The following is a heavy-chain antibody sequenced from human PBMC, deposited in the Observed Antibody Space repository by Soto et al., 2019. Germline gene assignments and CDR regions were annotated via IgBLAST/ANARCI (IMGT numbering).Heavy chain of an antibody. CDR3: ASHYYGSGSYSSHYGMDV. CDR1: GGTFSSYA. Sequence: QVQLVQSGAEVKKPGSSVKVSCKASGGTFSSYAISWVRQAPGQGLEWMGGIIPIFGTANYAQKFQGRVTITADDSTSTAYMELSSLRSEDTAVYYCASHYYGSGSYSSHYGMDVCGQGTTVTVSS. D-gene: IGHD3-10*01. V-gene: IGHV1-69*01. J-gene: IGHJ6*02. CDR2: IIPIFGTA.